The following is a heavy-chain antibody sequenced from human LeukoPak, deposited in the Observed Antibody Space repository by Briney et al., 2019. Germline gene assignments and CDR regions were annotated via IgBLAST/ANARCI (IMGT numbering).Heavy chain of an antibody. CDR3: ARAPFGVVINWFDP. J-gene: IGHJ5*02. Sequence: GGSLRLSCAASGFTFSSFWMSWVRQAPGKGLEWVANIKQDGSEKYYVDSVKGRFTISRDNAKNSLYLQMNSLRAEDTAVYFCARAPFGVVINWFDPWGQGTLVTVSS. CDR2: IKQDGSEK. D-gene: IGHD3-3*01. V-gene: IGHV3-7*01. CDR1: GFTFSSFW.